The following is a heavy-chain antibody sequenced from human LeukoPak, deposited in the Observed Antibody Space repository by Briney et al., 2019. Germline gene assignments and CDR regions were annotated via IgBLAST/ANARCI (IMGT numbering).Heavy chain of an antibody. V-gene: IGHV1-2*02. CDR1: GYSENCYG. D-gene: IGHD1-26*01. CDR2: INPNSGGT. J-gene: IGHJ6*03. CDR3: ARKSKQNGGSGSYYENYYYYMDV. Sequence: ASVKVSCKTSGYSENCYGITWVRQVAGQGLEWMGWINPNSGGTNYAQKFQGRVTMTRDTSISTAYMELSRLRSDDTAVYYCARKSKQNGGSGSYYENYYYYMDVWGKGTTVTVSS.